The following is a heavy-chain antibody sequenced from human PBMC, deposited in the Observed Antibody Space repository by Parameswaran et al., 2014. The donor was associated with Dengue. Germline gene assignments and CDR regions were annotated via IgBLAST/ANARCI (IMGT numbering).Heavy chain of an antibody. Sequence: VRQAPGKGLEWVAVISYDGSNKYYADSVKGRFTISRDNSKNTLYLQMNSLRAEDTAVYYCARRYCSSTSCYRPPDYWGQGTLVTVSS. V-gene: IGHV3-30-3*01. CDR2: ISYDGSNK. CDR3: ARRYCSSTSCYRPPDY. D-gene: IGHD2-2*01. J-gene: IGHJ4*02.